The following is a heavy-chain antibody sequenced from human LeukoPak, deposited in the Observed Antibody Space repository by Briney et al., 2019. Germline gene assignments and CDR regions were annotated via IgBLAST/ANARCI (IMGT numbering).Heavy chain of an antibody. D-gene: IGHD1-7*01. CDR2: IIPILRSA. J-gene: IGHJ4*02. CDR1: GVTFSNNS. V-gene: IGHV1-69*13. CDR3: ARSLLELSYYFDY. Sequence: GASVKVSCKTSGVTFSNNSITWVRQAPGQGLEWLGGIIPILRSASYAQKFRGRLRMTSDESTTTAYMELSSLRSEDTAVYYCARSLLELSYYFDYWGQGTLVTVSS.